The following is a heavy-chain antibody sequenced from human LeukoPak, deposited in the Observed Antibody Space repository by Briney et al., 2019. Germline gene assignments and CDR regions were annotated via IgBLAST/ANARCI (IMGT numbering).Heavy chain of an antibody. CDR1: GFTFSDYY. J-gene: IGHJ3*02. D-gene: IGHD3-10*01. CDR3: ARERNFMVRGVIRWTDAFDI. Sequence: GGSLRLSCAASGFTFSDYYMSWIRQAPGKGLEWVSYISSSGSTIYYADSVKGRFTISRDNAKNSLYLQMNSLRAEDTAVYYCARERNFMVRGVIRWTDAFDIWGQGIMVTVSS. V-gene: IGHV3-11*01. CDR2: ISSSGSTI.